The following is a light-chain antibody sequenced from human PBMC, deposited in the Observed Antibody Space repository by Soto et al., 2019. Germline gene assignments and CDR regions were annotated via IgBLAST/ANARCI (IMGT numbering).Light chain of an antibody. CDR2: GAS. Sequence: EIVMTQSPATLSVSPGERATLSCRASQSVSNNLAWYQQKPGQAPRLLIYGASTRASGIPATFSGSGSGTEFTLTISRLEPEDFAVYYCQQYGNSPWTFGQGTRVEIK. J-gene: IGKJ1*01. V-gene: IGKV3-15*01. CDR1: QSVSNN. CDR3: QQYGNSPWT.